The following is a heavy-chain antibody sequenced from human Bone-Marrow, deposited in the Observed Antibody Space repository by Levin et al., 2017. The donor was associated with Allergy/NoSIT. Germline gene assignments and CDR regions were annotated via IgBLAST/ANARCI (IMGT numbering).Heavy chain of an antibody. V-gene: IGHV3-53*01. CDR2: ISNGGKT. J-gene: IGHJ4*02. CDR3: AKMTGNEAFDY. D-gene: IGHD1-1*01. Sequence: LSLTCAASGFSVSQNYMTWVRQAPGKGLEWVSLISNGGKTLYADSVRGRFTIARDNSKNTLFLQMNSLRAEDTAVYYCAKMTGNEAFDYWGQGTLVTVSS. CDR1: GFSVSQNY.